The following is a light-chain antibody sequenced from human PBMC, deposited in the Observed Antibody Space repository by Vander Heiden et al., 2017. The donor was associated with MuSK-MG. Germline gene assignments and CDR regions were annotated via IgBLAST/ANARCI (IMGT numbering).Light chain of an antibody. V-gene: IGKV1-27*01. CDR2: AAS. CDR3: QKYNSPPVLI. CDR1: QGIYNY. Sequence: DIQMTQSPSSLSASVGDRVTMTCRASQGIYNYLAWYQQKPGKVPKLLIYAASTLQSGVPSRFSGSASGTDFTLTISSLQPEDVATYYCQKYNSPPVLIFGGGTKVEIK. J-gene: IGKJ4*01.